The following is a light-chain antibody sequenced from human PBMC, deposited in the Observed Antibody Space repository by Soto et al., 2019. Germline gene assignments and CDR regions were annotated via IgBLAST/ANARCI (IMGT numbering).Light chain of an antibody. Sequence: DIQMTQSPSSVSASVGDKVTISCRASHDVHNWLAWYQQKPGKAPNLLIYGASTLQSGVPSRFSGSGSGTDFTLTISSLQPEDFATYYCQQANGDPWTFGQGTKVEIK. J-gene: IGKJ1*01. CDR1: HDVHNW. CDR2: GAS. CDR3: QQANGDPWT. V-gene: IGKV1-12*02.